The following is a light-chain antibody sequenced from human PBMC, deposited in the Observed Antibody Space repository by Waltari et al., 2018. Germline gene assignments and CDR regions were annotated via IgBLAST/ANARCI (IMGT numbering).Light chain of an antibody. CDR1: GPNIGAGYD. V-gene: IGLV1-40*01. Sequence: QSVLTQPPSVSGAPGQRVTISCSGRGPNIGAGYDVHWYRQLPGKAPTLLIYGVNTRPPGVSDRFSGSQFDTSASLAIAGLQADDEADYYCQSYDTTLSVVFGGGTKLTVL. J-gene: IGLJ2*01. CDR3: QSYDTTLSVV. CDR2: GVN.